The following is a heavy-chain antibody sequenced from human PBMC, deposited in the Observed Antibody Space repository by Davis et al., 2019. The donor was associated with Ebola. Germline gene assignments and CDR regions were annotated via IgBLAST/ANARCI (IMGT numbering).Heavy chain of an antibody. Sequence: GESLKISCAASGFTFSSYWMSWVRQAPGKGLEWVAVIWYDGSNKYYADSVKGRFTISRDNSKNTLYLQMNSLRAEDTAVYYCARLNTYGDPDYWGQGTLVTVSS. V-gene: IGHV3-33*08. J-gene: IGHJ4*02. CDR2: IWYDGSNK. D-gene: IGHD4-17*01. CDR1: GFTFSSYW. CDR3: ARLNTYGDPDY.